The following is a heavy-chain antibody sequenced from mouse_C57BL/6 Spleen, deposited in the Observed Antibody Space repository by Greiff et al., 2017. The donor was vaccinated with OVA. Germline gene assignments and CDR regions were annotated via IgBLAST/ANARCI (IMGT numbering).Heavy chain of an antibody. CDR1: GYTFTSYW. CDR3: ARWGDYDRDFDY. D-gene: IGHD2-4*01. V-gene: IGHV1-55*01. J-gene: IGHJ2*01. CDR2: IYPGSGST. Sequence: VQLQQPGAELVKPGASVKMSCKASGYTFTSYWITWVKQRPGQGLEWIGDIYPGSGSTNYNEKFKSKATLTVDPSSSTAYLQLSSLTSEDSAVYYCARWGDYDRDFDYWGQGTTLTVSS.